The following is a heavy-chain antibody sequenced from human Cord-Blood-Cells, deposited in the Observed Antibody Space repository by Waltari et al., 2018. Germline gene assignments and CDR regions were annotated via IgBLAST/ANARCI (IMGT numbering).Heavy chain of an antibody. CDR1: GGSIRSSSYH. V-gene: IGHV4-39*01. Sequence: QLQLQESGPGLVKPSETLSLTCTVSGGSIRSSSYHWGWIRQPPGKGLEWIGSIYYSGSTYYNPSLKSRVTISVDTSKNQFSLKLSSVTAADTAVYYCVHYDFTRGDYFDYWGQGTLVTVSS. J-gene: IGHJ4*02. CDR3: VHYDFTRGDYFDY. D-gene: IGHD3-22*01. CDR2: IYYSGST.